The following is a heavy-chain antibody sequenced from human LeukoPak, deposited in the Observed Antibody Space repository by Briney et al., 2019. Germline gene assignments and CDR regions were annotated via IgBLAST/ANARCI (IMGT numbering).Heavy chain of an antibody. CDR2: ISSGSRTI. Sequence: GGSLRLSCAASGFTFSSYWMSWVRQAPGRGLEWLSYISSGSRTIYYADSVKGRFTIFRDNAQNSLFFQMNSLRVDDTAVYYCARESITGDRDFDYWGQGALITVSS. CDR3: ARESITGDRDFDY. V-gene: IGHV3-48*01. J-gene: IGHJ4*02. D-gene: IGHD7-27*01. CDR1: GFTFSSYW.